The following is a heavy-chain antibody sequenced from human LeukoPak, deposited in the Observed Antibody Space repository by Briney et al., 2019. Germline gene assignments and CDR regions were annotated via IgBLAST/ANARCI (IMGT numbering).Heavy chain of an antibody. CDR2: IRYDGSNK. Sequence: GGSLRLSCAASGFTFSSYGMHWVRQAPGKGLEWVAFIRYDGSNKYYADSAKGRFTISRDNSKNTLYLQMNSLRAEDTAVYYCAKDLRQLWLDYWGQGTLVTVSS. D-gene: IGHD5-18*01. V-gene: IGHV3-30*02. CDR1: GFTFSSYG. CDR3: AKDLRQLWLDY. J-gene: IGHJ4*02.